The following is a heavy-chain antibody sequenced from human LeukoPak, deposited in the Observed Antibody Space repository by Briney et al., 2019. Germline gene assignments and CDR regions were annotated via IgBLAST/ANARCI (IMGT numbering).Heavy chain of an antibody. Sequence: GGSLRLSCAASGFTFSSYGMNWVRQAPGKGLEWVAAISYDGSNKYYADSVKGRFTIPRDNSKNTLFVQMSSLRAEDTAVYYCARGEYYSDTSSYFDYWGQGTLVTVSS. CDR3: ARGEYYSDTSSYFDY. J-gene: IGHJ4*02. CDR2: ISYDGSNK. CDR1: GFTFSSYG. D-gene: IGHD3-22*01. V-gene: IGHV3-30*03.